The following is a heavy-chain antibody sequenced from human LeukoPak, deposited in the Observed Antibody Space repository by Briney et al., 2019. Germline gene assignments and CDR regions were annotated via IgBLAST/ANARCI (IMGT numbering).Heavy chain of an antibody. CDR3: AKAIVGARAFDI. CDR1: GFTFSSYA. J-gene: IGHJ3*02. Sequence: GGSLRLSCAAPGFTFSSYAMHWVRQAPGKGLEWVAVISYDGSNKYYADSVKGRFTISRDNSKNTLYLQMNSLRAEDTAVYYCAKAIVGARAFDIWGQGTMVTVSS. CDR2: ISYDGSNK. V-gene: IGHV3-30*04. D-gene: IGHD1-26*01.